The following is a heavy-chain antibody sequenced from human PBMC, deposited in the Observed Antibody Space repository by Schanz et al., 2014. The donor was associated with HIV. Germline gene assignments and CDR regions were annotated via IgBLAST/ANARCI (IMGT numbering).Heavy chain of an antibody. CDR3: ARDGARTSHWGF. J-gene: IGHJ4*02. D-gene: IGHD2-2*01. CDR2: ISYDGRNK. CDR1: GFSFRTFG. V-gene: IGHV3-33*05. Sequence: QVQLVESGGGVVQPGRSLRLSCVASGFSFRTFGMHWVRQAPGKGREWLAVISYDGRNKKFANSVKGRFTISRDNSKNTVYLQAKSLRPEDTAVYFCARDGARTSHWGFWGQGTLVTVSS.